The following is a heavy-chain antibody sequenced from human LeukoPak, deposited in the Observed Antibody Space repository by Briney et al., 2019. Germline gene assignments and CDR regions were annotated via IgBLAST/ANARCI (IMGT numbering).Heavy chain of an antibody. Sequence: GASVKVSCKASGYTLTSYGISWVRQAPGQGLEWVGWISAYNGHTNYTQKFQGRVTMTTDISTSTAYMELRSLRSDDTAVFYCARGGRSGWYDLDPFDPWGQGTLVTVSS. CDR3: ARGGRSGWYDLDPFDP. D-gene: IGHD6-19*01. V-gene: IGHV1-18*01. J-gene: IGHJ5*02. CDR2: ISAYNGHT. CDR1: GYTLTSYG.